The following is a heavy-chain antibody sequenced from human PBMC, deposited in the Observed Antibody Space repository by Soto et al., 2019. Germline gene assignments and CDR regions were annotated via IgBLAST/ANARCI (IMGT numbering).Heavy chain of an antibody. V-gene: IGHV3-21*01. D-gene: IGHD3-22*01. CDR3: ARYDSSGYYWPYYYYGMDV. CDR2: ISSSSSYI. J-gene: IGHJ6*02. Sequence: GSLRLSCEASGFTVSRNYSSWVRQAPGTGLEWVSSISSSSSYIYYADSVKGRFTISRDNAKNSLYLQMNSLRAEDTAVYYCARYDSSGYYWPYYYYGMDVWGQGTTVTVSS. CDR1: GFTVSRNY.